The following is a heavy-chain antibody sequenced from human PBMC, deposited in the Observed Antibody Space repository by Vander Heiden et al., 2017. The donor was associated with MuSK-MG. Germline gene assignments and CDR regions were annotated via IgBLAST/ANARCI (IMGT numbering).Heavy chain of an antibody. D-gene: IGHD2-21*02. CDR2: ISSGGSYT. V-gene: IGHV3-21*01. J-gene: IGHJ4*02. CDR1: GFAFGTYA. Sequence: EVQLVESGGGLVKPGGSLRLSCAASGFAFGTYAMNWVRQAPGKGLEWVSSISSGGSYTYYTDSLRGRFTISRDNTKKSLYLQINSLRAEDTAVYYCAREQGWDCGVDCYSDYWGQGTLVTVSS. CDR3: AREQGWDCGVDCYSDY.